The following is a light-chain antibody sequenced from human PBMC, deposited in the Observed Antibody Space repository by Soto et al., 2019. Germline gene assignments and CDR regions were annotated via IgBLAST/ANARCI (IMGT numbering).Light chain of an antibody. CDR3: CSXAGTYNFWV. CDR1: NSDIGGYNY. V-gene: IGLV2-11*01. J-gene: IGLJ3*02. Sequence: QSALTQPRSVSGSPGQSVTISCTGTNSDIGGYNYVSWYQQHPGKAPKVMIYDVSRRPSGVPDRFSGSKSGNTASLTISGXQXXXXXXXXXCSXAGTYNFWVFGGGTKLTVL. CDR2: DVS.